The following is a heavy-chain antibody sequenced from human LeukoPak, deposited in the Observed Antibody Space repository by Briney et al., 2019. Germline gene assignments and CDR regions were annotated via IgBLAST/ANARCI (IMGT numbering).Heavy chain of an antibody. Sequence: SETLSLTCAVYGGSFSSYSWGWIRQPPGKGLEWIGSVYYSGSTYYNPSLKSRVTISVDTSKNQFPLNRISVTAADTAYYMDVWGKRTTVTGSS. J-gene: IGHJ6*03. V-gene: IGHV4-39*06. CDR3: V. CDR1: GGSFSSYS. CDR2: VYYSGST.